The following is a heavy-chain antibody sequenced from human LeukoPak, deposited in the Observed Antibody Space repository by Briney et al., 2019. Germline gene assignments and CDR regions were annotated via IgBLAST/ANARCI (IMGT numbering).Heavy chain of an antibody. Sequence: ASVKVSCKASGGTFSSYAISWVRPAPGQGLEWMGGIIPIFGTANYAQKFQGRVTITADESTSTAYMELSSLRSEDTAVYYCARGWRGSYYYYYMDVWGKGTTVTVSS. V-gene: IGHV1-69*13. CDR3: ARGWRGSYYYYYMDV. CDR1: GGTFSSYA. CDR2: IIPIFGTA. J-gene: IGHJ6*03. D-gene: IGHD3-3*01.